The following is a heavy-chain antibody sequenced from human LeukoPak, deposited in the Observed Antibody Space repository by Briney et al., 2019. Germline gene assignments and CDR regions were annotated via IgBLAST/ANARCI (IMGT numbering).Heavy chain of an antibody. D-gene: IGHD2-2*01. CDR2: INPNSGGT. Sequence: GASVKVSCKASGYTFTDYYMHWVRQAPGQGLEWMGWINPNSGGTKYEQKFQGRVTMTRDTSISTVYMELSRLRFDDTAVYYCARGSERCSSTSCPNKPFDYWGQGTLVTVSP. CDR1: GYTFTDYY. V-gene: IGHV1-2*02. J-gene: IGHJ4*02. CDR3: ARGSERCSSTSCPNKPFDY.